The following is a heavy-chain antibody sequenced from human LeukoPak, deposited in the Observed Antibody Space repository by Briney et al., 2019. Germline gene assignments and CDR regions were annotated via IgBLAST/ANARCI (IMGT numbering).Heavy chain of an antibody. D-gene: IGHD3-3*01. Sequence: GGSLRLSCAASGFTFSSYAMSWVRLAPGKGLEWVSAISGSGGSTYYADSVKGRFTISRDNSKNTLYLQMNSLRAEDTAVYYCAKHLDYDFWSGPPYYWGQGTLVTVSS. V-gene: IGHV3-23*01. CDR3: AKHLDYDFWSGPPYY. CDR2: ISGSGGST. CDR1: GFTFSSYA. J-gene: IGHJ4*02.